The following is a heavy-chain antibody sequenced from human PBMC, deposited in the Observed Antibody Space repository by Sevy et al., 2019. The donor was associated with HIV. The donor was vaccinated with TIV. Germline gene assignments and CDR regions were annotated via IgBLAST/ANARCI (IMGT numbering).Heavy chain of an antibody. V-gene: IGHV4-34*01. D-gene: IGHD3-22*01. CDR1: GGSFSGYY. CDR2: IDHSGSI. J-gene: IGHJ3*02. CDR3: GRRRTRTTMVVGVRGGDFDI. Sequence: SETLSLTCAVYGGSFSGYYWSWIRQPPGKGLEWIGEIDHSGSINYNLSLKSRVSISKDTSKNQFSLKVTSVTAADTDVYYCGRRRTRTTMVVGVRGGDFDIWGQGTTVTVSS.